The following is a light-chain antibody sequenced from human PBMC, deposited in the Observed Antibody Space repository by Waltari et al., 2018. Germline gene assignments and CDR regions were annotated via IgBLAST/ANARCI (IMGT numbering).Light chain of an antibody. Sequence: DIQMTQSPSTLSASVGDRVTITSRASQSISSWLAWYQQKPGKAPKLLIYKASSLESGVPSRFSGSGSGTEFTLTISSLQPDDFATYYCQQYPRTFGQGTKVEIK. V-gene: IGKV1-5*03. CDR2: KAS. CDR3: QQYPRT. CDR1: QSISSW. J-gene: IGKJ1*01.